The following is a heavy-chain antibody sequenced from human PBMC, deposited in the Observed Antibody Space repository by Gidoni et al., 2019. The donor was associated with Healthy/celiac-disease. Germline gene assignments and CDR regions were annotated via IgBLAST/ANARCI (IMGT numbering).Heavy chain of an antibody. V-gene: IGHV1-69*04. D-gene: IGHD3-16*01. CDR3: ARGGQGSDIEPFDP. CDR2: IIPILGIA. Sequence: QVQLVQSGAEVKKPGSSVKVSCKASGGTFSSYAISWVRQAPGQGLEWMGRIIPILGIANYAQKFQGRVTITADKSTSTAYMELSSLRSEDTAVYYCARGGQGSDIEPFDPWGQGTLVTVSS. J-gene: IGHJ5*02. CDR1: GGTFSSYA.